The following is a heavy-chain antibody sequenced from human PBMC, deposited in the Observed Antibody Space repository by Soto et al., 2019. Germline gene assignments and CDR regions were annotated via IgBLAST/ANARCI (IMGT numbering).Heavy chain of an antibody. CDR2: ISGDGDST. CDR3: VRGAPFDY. V-gene: IGHV3-23*01. Sequence: PGGFLRLSCAASGFTFSSYAMSWVRQAPGKGLEWVSAISGDGDSTAYADSVKGRFTISRDNARNTLFLQMNSLRVEDTAVYYCVRGAPFDYWGQGTLVTVSS. J-gene: IGHJ4*02. CDR1: GFTFSSYA.